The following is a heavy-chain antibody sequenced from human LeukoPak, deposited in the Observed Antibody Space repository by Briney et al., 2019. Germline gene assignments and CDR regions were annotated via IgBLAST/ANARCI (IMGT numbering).Heavy chain of an antibody. CDR1: GYSFSSFW. J-gene: IGHJ4*02. CDR2: IYPGDSET. CDR3: ARLRIYDSGGHYYPY. V-gene: IGHV5-51*01. D-gene: IGHD3-22*01. Sequence: GESLKISCKGSGYSFSSFWIGWVRQVPGKDLEWMGIIYPGDSETRYSPSFQGQVTVSADKSINTAYLQWSSLKASDTAMYYCARLRIYDSGGHYYPYWGQGTQVTVSS.